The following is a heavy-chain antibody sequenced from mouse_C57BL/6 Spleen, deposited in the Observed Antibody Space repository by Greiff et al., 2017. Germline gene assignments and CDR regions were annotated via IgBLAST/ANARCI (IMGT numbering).Heavy chain of an antibody. D-gene: IGHD1-1*01. CDR2: INPSSGYT. CDR1: GYTFTSYT. J-gene: IGHJ4*01. Sequence: QVQLQQSGAELARPGASVKMSCKASGYTFTSYTMHWVKQRPGQGLEWIGYINPSSGYTKYNQKFKDKATLTADKSSSTAYMQLSSLTSEDSAVYYCAREGDYGSSYEGPYYYAMDYWGQGTSVTVSS. V-gene: IGHV1-4*01. CDR3: AREGDYGSSYEGPYYYAMDY.